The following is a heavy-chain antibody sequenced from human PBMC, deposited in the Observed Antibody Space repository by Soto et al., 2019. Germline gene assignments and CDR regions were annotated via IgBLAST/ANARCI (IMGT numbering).Heavy chain of an antibody. V-gene: IGHV1-3*01. D-gene: IGHD2-2*02. CDR2: INAGNGNT. CDR3: ARELGYCSSTSCYTYFDY. J-gene: IGHJ4*02. Sequence: ASVKVSCKASGYTFTSYAMHWVRQAPGQRLEWMGWINAGNGNTKYSQKFQGRVTITRDTSASTAYMELSSLRSEDTAVYYCARELGYCSSTSCYTYFDYWGQGTLVTVSS. CDR1: GYTFTSYA.